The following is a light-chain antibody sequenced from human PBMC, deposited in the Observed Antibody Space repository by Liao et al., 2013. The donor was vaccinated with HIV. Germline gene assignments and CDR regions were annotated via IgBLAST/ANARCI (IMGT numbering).Light chain of an antibody. CDR1: YIGNKG. Sequence: SYVLTQPPSVSVAPGETASITCGGDYIGNKGVYWYQQRPGQAPVLVIYYDSDRPSGIPERFSGSNSGNTATLTISRVEAGDEADYYCQVWDSSGDQGVFGGGTKLTVL. CDR3: QVWDSSGDQGV. CDR2: YDS. V-gene: IGLV3-21*04. J-gene: IGLJ2*01.